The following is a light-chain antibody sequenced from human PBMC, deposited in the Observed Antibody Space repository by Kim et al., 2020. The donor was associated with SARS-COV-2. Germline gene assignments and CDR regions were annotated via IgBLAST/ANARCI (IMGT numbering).Light chain of an antibody. CDR2: DAS. Sequence: SASVGDRVPITCRASQSISRWSAWYQQKPGKAPKPLIFDASSLESGVPSRFSGSGSGTEFTLTISSLQPDDLATYYCQQYNSYPNTFGQGTKLEI. CDR1: QSISRW. CDR3: QQYNSYPNT. J-gene: IGKJ2*01. V-gene: IGKV1-5*01.